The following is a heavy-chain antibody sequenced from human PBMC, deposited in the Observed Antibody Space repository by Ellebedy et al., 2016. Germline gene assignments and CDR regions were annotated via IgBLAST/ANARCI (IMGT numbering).Heavy chain of an antibody. CDR3: ARDLSGSYGGPDGGFDL. Sequence: SQTLSLTCXISGDSVSSINAAWNWIRQSPSRGLEWLGRTYHRSKWYNDYALSVKSRITINPDTSKNQFSLQLNSVTPEDTAVYYCARDLSGSYGGPDGGFDLWGRGTLVSVSS. J-gene: IGHJ2*01. CDR1: GDSVSSINAA. D-gene: IGHD1-26*01. V-gene: IGHV6-1*01. CDR2: TYHRSKWYN.